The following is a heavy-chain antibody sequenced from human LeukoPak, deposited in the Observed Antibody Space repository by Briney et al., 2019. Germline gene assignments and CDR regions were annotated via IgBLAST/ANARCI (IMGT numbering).Heavy chain of an antibody. Sequence: SETLSLTCTVSGGSISSSSYYWGWIRQPPGRGLEWIGYIYYSGSTNYNPSLKSRVTISVDTSKNQFSLKLSSVTAADTAVYYCARDPGKPYDILGYYYGMDVWGQGTTVTVSS. D-gene: IGHD3-9*01. V-gene: IGHV4-61*01. CDR2: IYYSGST. CDR1: GGSISSSSYY. J-gene: IGHJ6*02. CDR3: ARDPGKPYDILGYYYGMDV.